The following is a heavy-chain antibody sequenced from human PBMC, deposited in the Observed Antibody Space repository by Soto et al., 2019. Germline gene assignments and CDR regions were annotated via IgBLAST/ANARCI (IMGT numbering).Heavy chain of an antibody. J-gene: IGHJ5*02. CDR1: VYSINRYD. CDR3: ARGGLAAAGTDWFDP. CDR2: MNPNSGNT. D-gene: IGHD6-13*01. Sequence: ASVTVSCKYSVYSINRYDIYWVRQAPGQGLEWMGWMNPNSGNTGYAQKFQGRVTMTRNTSISTAYMELSSLRSEDTAVYYCARGGLAAAGTDWFDPWGQGTLVTVSS. V-gene: IGHV1-8*01.